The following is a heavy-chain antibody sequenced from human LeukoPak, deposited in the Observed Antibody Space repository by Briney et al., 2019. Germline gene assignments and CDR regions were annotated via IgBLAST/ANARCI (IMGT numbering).Heavy chain of an antibody. V-gene: IGHV3-30*02. J-gene: IGHJ6*02. CDR3: AKESGDIVVVVAATKDSYGMDV. CDR2: IRYDGSNK. CDR1: GFTFSSYG. Sequence: GGSLRLSCAASGFTFSSYGMHWVRQAPGKGLEWVAFIRYDGSNKYYADSMKGRFTISRDNSKNTLYLQMNSLRAEDTAVYYCAKESGDIVVVVAATKDSYGMDVWGQGTTVTVSS. D-gene: IGHD2-15*01.